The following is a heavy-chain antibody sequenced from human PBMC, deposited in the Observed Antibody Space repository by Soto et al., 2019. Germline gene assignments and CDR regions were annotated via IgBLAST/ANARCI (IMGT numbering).Heavy chain of an antibody. V-gene: IGHV5-51*01. CDR2: IHSGNSNA. Sequence: GEFLKISCKGSGYIFSTYSIGWVRQMPGKGLEWIGNIHSGNSNARYSPSSQGQVTISVDKSNNTAYLQWSSVKALDTALYYFETWARSHWFDYWGQGTPVTVSS. J-gene: IGHJ4*02. D-gene: IGHD7-27*01. CDR1: GYIFSTYS. CDR3: ETWARSHWFDY.